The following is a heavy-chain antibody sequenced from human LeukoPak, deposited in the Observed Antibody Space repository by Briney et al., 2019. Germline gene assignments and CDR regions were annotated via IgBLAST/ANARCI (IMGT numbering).Heavy chain of an antibody. J-gene: IGHJ4*02. Sequence: SETLPLTCGVYGGSFSDSYWGWIRQPPGKGLEWIGEINHSGDTNNHPSLKSRVTISVDSSKNQVSLKLSSVTAADTAVYYCTKAFGNVRGETWGQGTLVTVSS. CDR1: GGSFSDSY. V-gene: IGHV4-34*01. CDR3: TKAFGNVRGET. D-gene: IGHD3-10*01. CDR2: INHSGDT.